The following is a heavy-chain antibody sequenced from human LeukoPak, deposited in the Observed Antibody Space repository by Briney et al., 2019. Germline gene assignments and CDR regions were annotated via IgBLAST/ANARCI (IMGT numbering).Heavy chain of an antibody. CDR1: GFTFSSYN. CDR2: ITSSSGHI. Sequence: GGSLRLSCAASGFTFSSYNMNWVRQAPGKGLEWVSFITSSSGHIYYADSVKGRFTISRDNAKNSLYLQMNSLRAEDTAVYYCARVEELHLPDYWGQGTLVTVSS. J-gene: IGHJ4*02. V-gene: IGHV3-21*06. D-gene: IGHD3-10*01. CDR3: ARVEELHLPDY.